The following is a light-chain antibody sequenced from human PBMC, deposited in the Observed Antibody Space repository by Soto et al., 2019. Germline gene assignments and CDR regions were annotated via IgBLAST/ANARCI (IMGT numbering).Light chain of an antibody. CDR2: SNT. V-gene: IGLV1-40*01. J-gene: IGLJ3*02. CDR3: QSYDSSLSGSGV. CDR1: SSNLGAGYD. Sequence: QSVLTQPPSVSGAPGQRVTISCTGSSSNLGAGYDVQWYQQLPGAAPKLLIHSNTNRPSGVPDRFSGSKSDTSASLAITGLQAEDEADYYCQSYDSSLSGSGVFGGGTKLTVL.